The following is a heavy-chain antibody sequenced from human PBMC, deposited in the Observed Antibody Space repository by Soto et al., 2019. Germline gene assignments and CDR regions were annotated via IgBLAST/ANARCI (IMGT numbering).Heavy chain of an antibody. CDR2: IYDSGIT. CDR1: GASIRGHY. J-gene: IGHJ4*02. Sequence: QVHLQESDPGLVKPSGTLSLTCTVSGASIRGHYWSWIRQPPGKEPEWIGYIYDSGITHYNPSLVSRLTLSVDSSKDQFSLKLTSATVADTAIYYCARLNYYDSLYYFDYWGPGTLVTVSS. V-gene: IGHV4-4*08. D-gene: IGHD3-22*01. CDR3: ARLNYYDSLYYFDY.